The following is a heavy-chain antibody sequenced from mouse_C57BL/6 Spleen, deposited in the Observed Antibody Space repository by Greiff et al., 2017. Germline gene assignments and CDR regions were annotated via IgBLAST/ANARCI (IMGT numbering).Heavy chain of an antibody. CDR1: GFTFSDYY. V-gene: IGHV5-12*01. CDR3: ARRRSSLYYFDY. CDR2: ISNGGGST. Sequence: EVQGVESGGGLVQPGGSLKLSCAASGFTFSDYYMYWVRQTPEKRLEWVAYISNGGGSTYYPDTVKGRFTISRDNAKNTLYLQMSRLKSEDTAMYYCARRRSSLYYFDYWGQGTTRTVSS. J-gene: IGHJ2*01. D-gene: IGHD6-5*01.